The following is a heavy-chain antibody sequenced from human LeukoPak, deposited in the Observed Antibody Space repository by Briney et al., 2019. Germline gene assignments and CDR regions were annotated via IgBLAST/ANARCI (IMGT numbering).Heavy chain of an antibody. CDR2: MNPNSGNT. D-gene: IGHD6-13*01. CDR3: ARDYGSSWCRAYYYYMDV. CDR1: GYTFTSYD. Sequence: ASVKVSCKASGYTFTSYDINWMRQAPGQGLEWVGWMNPNSGNTGYAQKFQGRVTMTRDMSTSTVYMELSSLRSEDTAVYYCARDYGSSWCRAYYYYMDVWGKGTTVTVSS. J-gene: IGHJ6*03. V-gene: IGHV1-8*01.